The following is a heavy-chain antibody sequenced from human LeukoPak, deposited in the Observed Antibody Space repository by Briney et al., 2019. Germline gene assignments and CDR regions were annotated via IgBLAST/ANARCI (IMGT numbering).Heavy chain of an antibody. V-gene: IGHV3-66*02. CDR1: GFTVTSNY. CDR2: IYSDDDT. D-gene: IGHD3-22*01. Sequence: GGSLRLSCAASGFTVTSNYMSWVRQAPGKGLEWVSLIYSDDDTYHADSVKGRFTISRDSSKNTLYPQMNSLRAEDTAVYYCAREGYYDTSGTSRAFDIWGQGTMVTVSS. CDR3: AREGYYDTSGTSRAFDI. J-gene: IGHJ3*02.